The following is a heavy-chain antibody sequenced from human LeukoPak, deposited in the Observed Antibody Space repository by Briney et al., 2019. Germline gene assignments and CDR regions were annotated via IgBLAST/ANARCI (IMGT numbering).Heavy chain of an antibody. CDR1: GFTFNTYW. CDR3: ARDVGGSLDY. V-gene: IGHV3-7*01. Sequence: PAWSMRLSCAASGFTFNTYWMAWVRQAPGKGLEGVANIKEDECEKQQADSVKGRFTISRDNARNSVSLQMSSLRGDDTAVYYCARDVGGSLDYWGQGTLVPVSS. J-gene: IGHJ4*02. CDR2: IKEDECEK. D-gene: IGHD1-26*01.